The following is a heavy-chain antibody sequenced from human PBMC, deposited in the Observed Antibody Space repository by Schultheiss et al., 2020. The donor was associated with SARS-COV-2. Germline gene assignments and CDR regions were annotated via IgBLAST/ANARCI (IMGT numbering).Heavy chain of an antibody. CDR1: GGSFSGYY. D-gene: IGHD6-13*01. Sequence: SETLSLTCAVYGGSFSGYYWSWIRQPPGKGLEWIGEINHSGSTNYNPSLKSRVTISVDTSKNQFSLKLSSVTAADTAVYYCARDSVGAAAGTSYYYGMDVWGQGTTVTVSS. CDR3: ARDSVGAAAGTSYYYGMDV. V-gene: IGHV4-34*01. CDR2: INHSGST. J-gene: IGHJ6*02.